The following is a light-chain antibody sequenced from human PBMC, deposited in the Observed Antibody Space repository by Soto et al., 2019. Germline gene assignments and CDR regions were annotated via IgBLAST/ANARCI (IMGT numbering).Light chain of an antibody. CDR3: QPRSNWPLT. Sequence: EIVLTQSPATLSLSPGERATLSCRASQSVSSYLAWYQQKPGQAPRLLIYDASNRATGIPARFSGSGSGTDFTLTISSLVPEQFSVSYCQPRSNWPLTLGGGTKVDIK. CDR1: QSVSSY. CDR2: DAS. J-gene: IGKJ4*01. V-gene: IGKV3-11*01.